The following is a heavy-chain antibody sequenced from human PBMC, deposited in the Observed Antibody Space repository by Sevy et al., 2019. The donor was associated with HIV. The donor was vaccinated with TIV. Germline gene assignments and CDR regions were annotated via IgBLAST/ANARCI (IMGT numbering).Heavy chain of an antibody. CDR2: IIPIFGTP. D-gene: IGHD7-27*01. CDR3: AREGGVATTGDHDAFDI. J-gene: IGHJ3*02. CDR1: GDTFSTYG. Sequence: ASVKVSCKASGDTFSTYGLSWVRQAPGQGLEWMGGIIPIFGTPNYAQKFQGRVTITADESASTAYMELSSLRSEDTALYYCAREGGVATTGDHDAFDIWGHGTLVTDSS. V-gene: IGHV1-69*13.